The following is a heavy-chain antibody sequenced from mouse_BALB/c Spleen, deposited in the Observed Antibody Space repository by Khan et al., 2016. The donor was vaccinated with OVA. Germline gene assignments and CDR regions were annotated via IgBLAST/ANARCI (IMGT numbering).Heavy chain of an antibody. D-gene: IGHD2-3*01. Sequence: EVELVESGGGLVKPGGSLKLSCAASGFTFNNYAMSWVRQTPEKRLEWVATVSSGGSYTYYPDSVKGRFTISRDNAKNTLYLQMSSLRSEDTAMYYRARQGGIYDGPFDYWGQGTTLTVSS. CDR3: ARQGGIYDGPFDY. CDR1: GFTFNNYA. J-gene: IGHJ2*01. CDR2: VSSGGSYT. V-gene: IGHV5-9-3*01.